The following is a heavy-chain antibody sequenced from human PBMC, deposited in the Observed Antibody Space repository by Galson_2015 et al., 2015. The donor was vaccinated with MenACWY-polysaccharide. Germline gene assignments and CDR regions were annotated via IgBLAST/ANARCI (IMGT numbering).Heavy chain of an antibody. V-gene: IGHV3-23*01. CDR3: ATHPKGTDSRWYDY. J-gene: IGHJ4*02. CDR2: MSGRRGCT. D-gene: IGHD3-22*01. Sequence: SLRLSCAASGFAFSSYAMSWVRQAPGKGLEWVSTMSGRRGCTYYADSVKGRFTISRDNYKNTLYLQMSNLRADDTAIYSCATHPKGTDSRWYDYWGQGTLVTVSS. CDR1: GFAFSSYA.